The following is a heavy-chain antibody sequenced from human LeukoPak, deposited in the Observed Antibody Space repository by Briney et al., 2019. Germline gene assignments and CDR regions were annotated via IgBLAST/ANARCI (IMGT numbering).Heavy chain of an antibody. CDR3: ARARMAWLDDAFDI. Sequence: ASVKVSCKASGYTFTGYYMHWVRQAPGQGLERMGWINPNSGGTNYAQKFQGRVTMTRDTSISTAYMELSRLRSDDTAVYYCARARMAWLDDAFDIWGQGTMDTVSS. V-gene: IGHV1-2*02. D-gene: IGHD6-19*01. CDR1: GYTFTGYY. CDR2: INPNSGGT. J-gene: IGHJ3*02.